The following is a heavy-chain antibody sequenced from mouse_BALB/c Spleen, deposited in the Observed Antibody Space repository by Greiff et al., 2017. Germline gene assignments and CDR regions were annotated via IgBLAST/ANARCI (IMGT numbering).Heavy chain of an antibody. CDR2: ISSGGSYT. Sequence: EVMLVESGGGLVKPGGSLKLSCAASGFTFSSYAMSWVRQSPEKRLEWVAEISSGGSYTYYPDTVTGRFTISRDNAKNTLYLEMSSLRSEDTAMYYCARDDGYDGFDDWGQGTTLTVSS. D-gene: IGHD2-2*01. J-gene: IGHJ2*01. V-gene: IGHV5-9-4*01. CDR3: ARDDGYDGFDD. CDR1: GFTFSSYA.